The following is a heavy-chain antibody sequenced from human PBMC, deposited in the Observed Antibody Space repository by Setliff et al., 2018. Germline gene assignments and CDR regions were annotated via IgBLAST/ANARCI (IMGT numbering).Heavy chain of an antibody. D-gene: IGHD6-13*01. Sequence: GASVKVSCKASGYTFKTYGFTWVRQAPGQGLEWMGWISPYNGNTNSAQKFQGRVTMTTDTSTSTAYMELRSLRSDDTAVYYCARVSLQQLAGGLSFQHWGQGTLVTVSS. CDR1: GYTFKTYG. J-gene: IGHJ1*01. CDR3: ARVSLQQLAGGLSFQH. CDR2: ISPYNGNT. V-gene: IGHV1-18*01.